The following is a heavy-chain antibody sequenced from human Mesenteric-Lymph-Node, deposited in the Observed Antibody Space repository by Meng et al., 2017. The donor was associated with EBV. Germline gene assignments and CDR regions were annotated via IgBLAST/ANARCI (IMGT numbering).Heavy chain of an antibody. CDR3: AALGSFASSIDP. CDR2: VNHAGTT. Sequence: QVQLQQWGAGLLKPSGTLSLTCAVYGGSFSDYYWTWIHQPPGKGLEWIGEVNHAGTTIYNPSLESRVTISVDTSKNQFSLKLTSVTAADTAVYFCAALGSFASSIDPWGQGTLVTVSS. D-gene: IGHD3-16*01. J-gene: IGHJ5*02. V-gene: IGHV4-34*01. CDR1: GGSFSDYY.